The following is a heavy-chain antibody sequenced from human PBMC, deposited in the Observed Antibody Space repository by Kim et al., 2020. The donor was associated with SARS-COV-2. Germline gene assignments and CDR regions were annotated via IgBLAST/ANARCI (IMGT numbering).Heavy chain of an antibody. CDR1: GYTFTGYY. V-gene: IGHV1-2*06. CDR3: AKGATPVIVGTSNPYFFDD. Sequence: ASVKVSCKTSGYTFTGYYLHWVRQAPGQGLEWMGRINPNSGGTIYAPRFQGRVTITRDTSISTAYMELSSLRSDDTAMYYCAKGATPVIVGTSNPYFFDDWGRGTLVTVSS. CDR2: INPNSGGT. D-gene: IGHD1-26*01. J-gene: IGHJ4*02.